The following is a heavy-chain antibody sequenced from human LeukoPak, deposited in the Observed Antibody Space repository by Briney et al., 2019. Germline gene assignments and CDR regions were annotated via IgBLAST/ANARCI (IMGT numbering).Heavy chain of an antibody. CDR1: GFTFSSYA. CDR3: ARANMVRRVPPRY. CDR2: ISGSGGST. D-gene: IGHD3-10*01. Sequence: GGSLRLSCAASGFTFSSYAMIWVRQAPGKGLEWVSAISGSGGSTYYADSVKGRFTISRDNAKNSLYLQMNSLRAEDTAVYYCARANMVRRVPPRYWGQGTLVTVSS. V-gene: IGHV3-23*01. J-gene: IGHJ4*02.